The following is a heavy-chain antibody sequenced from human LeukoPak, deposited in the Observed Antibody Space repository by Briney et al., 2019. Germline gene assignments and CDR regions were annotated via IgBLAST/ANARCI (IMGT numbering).Heavy chain of an antibody. Sequence: ASVKVSCKVFGHSLKEISMYWVRQAPGKGLECMGVFDPEDGETIYAQRFKGRLTLTGDTSTDTVYMDLRILRPEDAAVYFCATGATFPAGFDFWGQGTLVTVSS. J-gene: IGHJ4*02. D-gene: IGHD5-24*01. CDR3: ATGATFPAGFDF. CDR2: FDPEDGET. CDR1: GHSLKEIS. V-gene: IGHV1-24*01.